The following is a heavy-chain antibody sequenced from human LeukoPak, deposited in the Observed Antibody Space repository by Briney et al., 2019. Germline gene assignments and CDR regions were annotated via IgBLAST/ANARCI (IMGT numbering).Heavy chain of an antibody. CDR3: ARGSVLRHFNY. J-gene: IGHJ4*02. V-gene: IGHV4-39*01. Sequence: SETLSLTCTVSGGSISSSSYYWGWIRQPPGKGLEWIGSIYYSGSTYYNPSLKSRVTISVDTSKNQFSLKLGSVTAADTAVYYCARGSVLRHFNYWGQGTLVTVSS. CDR1: GGSISSSSYY. CDR2: IYYSGST. D-gene: IGHD3-3*01.